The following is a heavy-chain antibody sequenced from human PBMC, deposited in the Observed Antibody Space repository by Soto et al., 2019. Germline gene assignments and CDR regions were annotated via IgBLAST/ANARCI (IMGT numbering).Heavy chain of an antibody. J-gene: IGHJ4*02. CDR2: MNPNSGNT. D-gene: IGHD4-17*01. CDR3: ASSTNDYGDRH. V-gene: IGHV1-8*01. Sequence: QVQLVQSGAEVKKPGASVKVSCEASGYTFTSYDINWVRQATGQGLEWMGWMNPNSGNTGYAQRFQGRVTMTRNTSIRTAYMELSRLRSEDTAVYYCASSTNDYGDRHWGQGTLVTVSS. CDR1: GYTFTSYD.